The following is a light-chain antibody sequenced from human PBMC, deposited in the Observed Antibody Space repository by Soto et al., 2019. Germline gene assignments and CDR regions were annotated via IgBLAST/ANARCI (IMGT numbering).Light chain of an antibody. V-gene: IGLV2-23*02. CDR2: EVS. J-gene: IGLJ1*01. CDR1: SSDVGNYNL. Sequence: QSALTQPASVSGSPGQSITISCTGTSSDVGNYNLVSWYQQHPGKAPKLMIYEVSKRPSGVSNRFSGSKSGNTASLTISGLQAEDEADYYCCSYAGSSFYVFGTGTKLTVL. CDR3: CSYAGSSFYV.